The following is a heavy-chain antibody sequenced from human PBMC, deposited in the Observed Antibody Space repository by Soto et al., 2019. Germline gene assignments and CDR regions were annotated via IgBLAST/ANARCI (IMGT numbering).Heavy chain of an antibody. D-gene: IGHD2-15*01. CDR2: IYHSGSP. Sequence: QVPLQESGPRLVRPSGTLSLTCTVSSGSITSANWWRWVRQPPGRGLEWIGEIYHSGSPNYNLSLKRRVTLSVDKSNNQFTLSLSSVTAADTAMHYCAGRGGGVVLAATSPFDYWGQGTLVTVSS. CDR3: AGRGGGVVLAATSPFDY. CDR1: SGSITSANW. J-gene: IGHJ4*02. V-gene: IGHV4-4*02.